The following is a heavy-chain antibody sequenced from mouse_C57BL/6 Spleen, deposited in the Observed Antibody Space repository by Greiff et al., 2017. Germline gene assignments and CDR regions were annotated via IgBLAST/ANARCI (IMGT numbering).Heavy chain of an antibody. J-gene: IGHJ2*01. CDR3: ARSPYYGSSPYYFDY. CDR2: IYPGDGDT. D-gene: IGHD1-1*01. CDR1: GYAFSSSW. V-gene: IGHV1-82*01. Sequence: QVQLKQSGPELVKPGASVKISCKASGYAFSSSWMNWVKQRPGKGLEWIGRIYPGDGDTNYNGKFKGKATLTADKSSSTAYMQLSSLTSEDSAVYFCARSPYYGSSPYYFDYWGQGTTLTVSS.